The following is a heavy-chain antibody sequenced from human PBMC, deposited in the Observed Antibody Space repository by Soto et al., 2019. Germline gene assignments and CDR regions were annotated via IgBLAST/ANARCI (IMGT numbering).Heavy chain of an antibody. V-gene: IGHV3-53*01. J-gene: IGHJ6*02. CDR1: GFIVSTNY. Sequence: PGGSLRLSCAASGFIVSTNYMSWVRQAPGRGLEWVSVIYTGGSTYYADSVKGRFTISRDNSKNTLYLQMNSLRAEDTAVYYCGKGRSYYYYYGVDVWGQGTTVTVSS. CDR2: IYTGGST. CDR3: GKGRSYYYYYGVDV. D-gene: IGHD1-26*01.